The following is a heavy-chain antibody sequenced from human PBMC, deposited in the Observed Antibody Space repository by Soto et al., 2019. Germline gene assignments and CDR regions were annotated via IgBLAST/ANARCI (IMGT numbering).Heavy chain of an antibody. CDR1: GYTFTSYG. D-gene: IGHD6-13*01. V-gene: IGHV1-18*04. CDR3: ARDARRIAAAGLGGMDV. J-gene: IGHJ6*02. CDR2: ISAYNGNT. Sequence: AASVKVSCKASGYTFTSYGISWVRQAPGQGLEWMGWISAYNGNTNYAQKLQGRVTMTTDTSTSTAYMELRSLRSDDTAVYYCARDARRIAAAGLGGMDVWGQGTTVTVSS.